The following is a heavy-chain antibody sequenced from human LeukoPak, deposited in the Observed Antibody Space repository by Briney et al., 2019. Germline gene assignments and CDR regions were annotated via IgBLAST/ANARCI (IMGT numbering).Heavy chain of an antibody. Sequence: SETLSLTCAVYGGSFSGYSWTWIRQPPGKGLEWIGEINHSGSTNYNPSLKSRVTISVDTSKNQFSLKLSSVTAADTAVYYCARGRYYYDSSGYHCFDYWGQGTLVTVSS. CDR3: ARGRYYYDSSGYHCFDY. CDR2: INHSGST. D-gene: IGHD3-22*01. J-gene: IGHJ4*02. V-gene: IGHV4-34*01. CDR1: GGSFSGYS.